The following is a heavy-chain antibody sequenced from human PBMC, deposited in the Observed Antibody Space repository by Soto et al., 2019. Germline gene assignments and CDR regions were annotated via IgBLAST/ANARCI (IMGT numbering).Heavy chain of an antibody. J-gene: IGHJ4*02. CDR3: AKDSYDSITNMDY. V-gene: IGHV3-9*01. CDR2: ISWNSGSI. CDR1: GFTFDDYA. D-gene: IGHD1-20*01. Sequence: EVQLVESGGGLVQPGRSLRLSCAASGFTFDDYAMHWVRQAPGKGLEWVSGISWNSGSIGYADSVKGRFTISRDNAKNSLYLQTNSLRAEDTALYYCAKDSYDSITNMDYWRQGTLVTVSS.